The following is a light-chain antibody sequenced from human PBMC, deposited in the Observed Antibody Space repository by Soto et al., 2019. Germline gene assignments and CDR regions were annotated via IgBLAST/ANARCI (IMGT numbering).Light chain of an antibody. Sequence: QSVLTQPPSASAAPGQRVTISCSGSSSNIGSDYVSWFQQLPGTAPKLLIYTNDQRPSGIPDRFSGSKSGNSASLGITGLRTEDEADYCCAVWDSRLSSWVFGGGTKLTVL. V-gene: IGLV1-47*01. CDR3: AVWDSRLSSWV. CDR1: SSNIGSDY. CDR2: TND. J-gene: IGLJ3*02.